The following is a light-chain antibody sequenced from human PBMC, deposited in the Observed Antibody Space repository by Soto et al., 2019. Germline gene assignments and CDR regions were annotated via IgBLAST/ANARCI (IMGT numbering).Light chain of an antibody. Sequence: SALTQPRSVSGSPGQSVTISCTGTSSDVGGYNYVSWYQQHPGKVPKLMIYDVSQRPSGVPDRFSGSRSANTASLTISGLQPDDEADYYCCSYAGTYTWVFGGGTKLTVL. CDR1: SSDVGGYNY. J-gene: IGLJ3*02. CDR3: CSYAGTYTWV. CDR2: DVS. V-gene: IGLV2-11*01.